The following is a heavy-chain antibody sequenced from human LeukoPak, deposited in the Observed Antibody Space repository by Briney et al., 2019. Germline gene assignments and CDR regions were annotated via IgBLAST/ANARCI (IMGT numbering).Heavy chain of an antibody. V-gene: IGHV1-69*05. J-gene: IGHJ3*02. D-gene: IGHD4-23*01. CDR1: GGTFSSYA. CDR2: IIPIFGTA. Sequence: ASVKVSCKASGGTFSSYAISWVRQAPGQGLEWMGRIIPIFGTANYAQKFQGRVTITTDESTSTAYMELSSLRSEDTAVYYCARDWRAYYGGNPDAFDIWGQGTMVTVSS. CDR3: ARDWRAYYGGNPDAFDI.